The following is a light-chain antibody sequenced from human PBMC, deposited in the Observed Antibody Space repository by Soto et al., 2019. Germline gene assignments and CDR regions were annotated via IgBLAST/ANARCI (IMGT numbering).Light chain of an antibody. CDR3: QVWASTAEFFV. Sequence: SYELTQPPSVSEAPGQTATVTCGGDKIGSKIVHWYKQRPGQAPVAVVFDATDRPSGIPDRFSASRSGDTATLTISRVDAGDEADYYCQVWASTAEFFVFGSGTKVTVL. CDR1: KIGSKI. J-gene: IGLJ1*01. CDR2: DAT. V-gene: IGLV3-21*02.